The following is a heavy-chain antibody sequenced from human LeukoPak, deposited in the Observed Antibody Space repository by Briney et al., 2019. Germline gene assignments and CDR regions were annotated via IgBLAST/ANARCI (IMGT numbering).Heavy chain of an antibody. CDR2: IIPIFGTA. CDR3: ARDPRSSSDYYYYGMDV. Sequence: ASVKVSCKASGYTFTSYVISWVRQAPGQGLEWMGGIIPIFGTANYAQKFQGRVTITADESTSTAYMELSSLRTEDTAVYYCARDPRSSSDYYYYGMDVWGQGTTVTVSS. V-gene: IGHV1-69*13. D-gene: IGHD6-6*01. CDR1: GYTFTSYV. J-gene: IGHJ6*02.